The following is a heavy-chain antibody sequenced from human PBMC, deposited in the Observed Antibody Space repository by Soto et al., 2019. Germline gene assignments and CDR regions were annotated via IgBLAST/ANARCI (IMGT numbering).Heavy chain of an antibody. D-gene: IGHD3-16*01. CDR3: ARGNPFNYAGFDV. CDR2: MNAKSGDT. Sequence: GASVKVSCKASGYTFSDFDINCLRQASGQGPEWMGWMNAKSGDTFFAQRFQGKFNMTWDTSLSTAYMEVGSLTSDDTAIYYCARGNPFNYAGFDVWGQGTTVTVSS. J-gene: IGHJ6*02. V-gene: IGHV1-8*01. CDR1: GYTFSDFD.